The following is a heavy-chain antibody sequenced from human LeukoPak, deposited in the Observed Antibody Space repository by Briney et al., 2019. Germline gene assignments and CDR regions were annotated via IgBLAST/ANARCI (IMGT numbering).Heavy chain of an antibody. D-gene: IGHD2-15*01. CDR3: VPGHCSGGSCYERIDY. CDR2: IISNGGST. Sequence: GGSLRLSCSASGFTFSSYAMHWVRQAPGEGLEYVSAIISNGGSTYYADSVKGRFTISRDNSKNTLYLQMSSLRAEDTAVYYCVPGHCSGGSCYERIDYWGQGTLVTVSS. J-gene: IGHJ4*02. CDR1: GFTFSSYA. V-gene: IGHV3-64D*09.